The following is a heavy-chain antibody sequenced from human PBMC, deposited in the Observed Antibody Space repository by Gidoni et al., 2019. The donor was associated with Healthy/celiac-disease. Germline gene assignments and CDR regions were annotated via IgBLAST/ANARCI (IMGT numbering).Heavy chain of an antibody. CDR1: GFIFRTSG. CDR3: ARGLPGILYYFDY. V-gene: IGHV3-33*01. J-gene: IGHJ4*02. Sequence: QVQLVESGGGVVQPGRSLRLSCAASGFIFRTSGMHWVRQAPVQGLEWVAVIWYDGSNKYYVDSVTGRFTISRDNSKNTLYLQMNSLRAEDTAVYYCARGLPGILYYFDYWGQGTLVTVSS. CDR2: IWYDGSNK. D-gene: IGHD2-15*01.